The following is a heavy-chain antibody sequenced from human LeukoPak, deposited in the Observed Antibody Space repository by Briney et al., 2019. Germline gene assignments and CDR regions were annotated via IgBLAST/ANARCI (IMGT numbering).Heavy chain of an antibody. V-gene: IGHV4-61*01. D-gene: IGHD2-21*01. J-gene: IGHJ4*02. Sequence: SETLSLTCTVSGGSISSSSYYWSWIRQPPGKGLEWIGHIYYSGSTNYNPSLKSRVTISVDTSKNQFSLKLSSVTAADTAVYYCARYIFRSYFDYWGQGTLVTVSS. CDR2: IYYSGST. CDR1: GGSISSSSYY. CDR3: ARYIFRSYFDY.